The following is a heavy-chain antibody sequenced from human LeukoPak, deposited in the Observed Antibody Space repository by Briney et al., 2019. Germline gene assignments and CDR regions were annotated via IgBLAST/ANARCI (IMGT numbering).Heavy chain of an antibody. V-gene: IGHV3-53*01. CDR1: GFTASSNY. D-gene: IGHD3-9*01. CDR3: ARDLGHYDKGMDV. Sequence: PGGSLRLSCAASGFTASSNYMSWVRQAPGKGLEWVSVIYSGGSTYYADSVKGRFTISRDNSKNTLYLQMNSLRAEDTAVYYCARDLGHYDKGMDVWGQGTTVTVSS. J-gene: IGHJ6*02. CDR2: IYSGGST.